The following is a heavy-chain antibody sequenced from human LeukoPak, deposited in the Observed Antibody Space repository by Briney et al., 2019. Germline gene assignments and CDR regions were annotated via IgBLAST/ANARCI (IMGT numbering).Heavy chain of an antibody. Sequence: SETLSLTCTVSGYSISSGYYWGWIRQPPGKGLEWIGTIYHTGYTYYNPSVKSRVTISINTSKNQFSLKLSSVTAADTAVYYCARVMMHIDAFDIWGQGTMVTVSS. CDR1: GYSISSGYY. D-gene: IGHD2-21*01. CDR2: IYHTGYT. CDR3: ARVMMHIDAFDI. V-gene: IGHV4-38-2*02. J-gene: IGHJ3*02.